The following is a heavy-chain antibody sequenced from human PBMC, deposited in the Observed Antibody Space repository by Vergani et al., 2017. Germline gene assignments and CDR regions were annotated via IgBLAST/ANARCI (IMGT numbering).Heavy chain of an antibody. V-gene: IGHV1-2*02. CDR1: GYTFTGYY. CDR3: AREELTNDMLTGYPTFGMDV. Sequence: QVQLVQSGAEVKKPGASVKVSCKASGYTFTGYYMHWVRQAPGQGLEWMGWINPNSGGTNYAQKFQGRVTMTRDTSISTAYMELSRLRSDDTAVYYCAREELTNDMLTGYPTFGMDVWGQGTTVTVSS. CDR2: INPNSGGT. J-gene: IGHJ6*02. D-gene: IGHD3-9*01.